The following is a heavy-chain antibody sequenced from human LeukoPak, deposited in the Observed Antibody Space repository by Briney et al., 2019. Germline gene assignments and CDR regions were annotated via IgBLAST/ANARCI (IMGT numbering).Heavy chain of an antibody. V-gene: IGHV4-59*01. J-gene: IGHJ4*02. D-gene: IGHD6-6*01. Sequence: PSESLSLTCAVSGGSISSYYWSWIRQPPGKGLEWIGYIYYSGSTNYNPSVKSRVTISVGTSKNQFSLKLSSVSAADTAVYYCARYLGSSEFDYWGQGTLVTVSS. CDR1: GGSISSYY. CDR2: IYYSGST. CDR3: ARYLGSSEFDY.